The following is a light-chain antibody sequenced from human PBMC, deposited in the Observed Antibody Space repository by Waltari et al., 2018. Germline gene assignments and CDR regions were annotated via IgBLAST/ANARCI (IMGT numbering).Light chain of an antibody. CDR2: AAS. CDR1: QGISNW. V-gene: IGKV1-12*01. CDR3: QQANSFLPPT. J-gene: IGKJ4*01. Sequence: DIQMTQSPSSVSASIGDRVTITCRASQGISNWLAWYQQKPGKAPKLLIHAASNLQRGVPSRFSGKGSGTDFSLTISSLQPEDFATYYCQQANSFLPPTFGGGTKVEIK.